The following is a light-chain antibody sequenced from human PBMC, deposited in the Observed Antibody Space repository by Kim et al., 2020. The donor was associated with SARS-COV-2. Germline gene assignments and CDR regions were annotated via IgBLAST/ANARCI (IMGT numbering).Light chain of an antibody. CDR2: DVS. CDR1: QSMSSW. CDR3: QQYDLYPWT. J-gene: IGKJ1*01. Sequence: ASVEDSVTITCRASQSMSSWLAWYQQKPGKAPKLLIYDVSKLERGVPSRFSGSISGTEFTLTISSLQPDDFANYYCQQYDLYPWTFGQRTKVDI. V-gene: IGKV1-5*01.